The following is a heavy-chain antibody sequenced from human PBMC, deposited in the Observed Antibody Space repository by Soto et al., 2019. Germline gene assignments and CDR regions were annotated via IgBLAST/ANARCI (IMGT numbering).Heavy chain of an antibody. D-gene: IGHD6-6*01. Sequence: EVQLLESGGGLVQPGGSLRLSCAASGFTFSSYAMSWVRQAPGKGLEWVSAISGSGGSTYYADSVKGRFTISRDNSKNTLYLQMNSLRAEDTAVYYCAKVPLSYSSSWYYFDYWGQGTLVTVSS. CDR3: AKVPLSYSSSWYYFDY. CDR1: GFTFSSYA. CDR2: ISGSGGST. J-gene: IGHJ4*02. V-gene: IGHV3-23*01.